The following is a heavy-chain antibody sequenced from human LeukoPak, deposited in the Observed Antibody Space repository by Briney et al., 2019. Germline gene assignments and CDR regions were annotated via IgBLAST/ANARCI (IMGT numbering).Heavy chain of an antibody. Sequence: PGGSLRLSCAASGFTFSSYSMNWVRQAPGKGLEWVSSISSSSSYIYYADSVKGRFTISRDNAKNSLYLQMNSLRAEDTAVYYCARGLRRRDGYNGFGYWGQGTLVTVSS. CDR2: ISSSSSYI. D-gene: IGHD5-24*01. J-gene: IGHJ4*02. CDR3: ARGLRRRDGYNGFGY. V-gene: IGHV3-21*01. CDR1: GFTFSSYS.